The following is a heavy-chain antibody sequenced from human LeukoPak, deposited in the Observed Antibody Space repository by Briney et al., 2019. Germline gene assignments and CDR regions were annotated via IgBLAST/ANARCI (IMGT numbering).Heavy chain of an antibody. CDR1: GFTFSSYW. V-gene: IGHV3-7*03. D-gene: IGHD2-15*01. CDR2: INHNGNVN. CDR3: ARGGSLDV. J-gene: IGHJ6*02. Sequence: GGSLILSCAASGFTFSSYWMNWARQAPGKGLEWVASINHNGNVNYYVDSVKGRFTISRDNATNSLYLQMSNLRAEDTAVYFCARGGSLDVWGQGATVTVSS.